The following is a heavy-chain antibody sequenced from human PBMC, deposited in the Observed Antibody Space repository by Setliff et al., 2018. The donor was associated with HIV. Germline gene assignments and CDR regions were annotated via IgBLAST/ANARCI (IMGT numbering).Heavy chain of an antibody. CDR3: ARGYYNFWSGYYDSRFPNPIDAFDI. D-gene: IGHD3-3*01. CDR1: GYTFSSYG. V-gene: IGHV1-18*01. J-gene: IGHJ3*02. Sequence: SVKVSCKASGYTFSSYGISWVRQAPGQGVEWVGWISAYNGNTNYAQKLQGRVTMTTDTSTSTAYMELRSLRSDDTAVYYCARGYYNFWSGYYDSRFPNPIDAFDIWGQGTMVTVSS. CDR2: ISAYNGNT.